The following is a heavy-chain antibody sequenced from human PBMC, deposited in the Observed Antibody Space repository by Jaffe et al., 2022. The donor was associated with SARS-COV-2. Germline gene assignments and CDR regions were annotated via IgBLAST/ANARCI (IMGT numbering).Heavy chain of an antibody. CDR3: ARTVINWNLRGEGIYYGMDV. CDR2: IFSNDEK. Sequence: QVTLKESGPVLVKPTETLTLTCTVSGFSLSNARMGVSWIRQPPGKALEWLAHIFSNDEKSYSTSLKSRLTISKDTSKSQVVLTMTNMDPVDTATYYCARTVINWNLRGEGIYYGMDVWGQGTTVTVSS. V-gene: IGHV2-26*01. J-gene: IGHJ6*02. CDR1: GFSLSNARMG. D-gene: IGHD1-7*01.